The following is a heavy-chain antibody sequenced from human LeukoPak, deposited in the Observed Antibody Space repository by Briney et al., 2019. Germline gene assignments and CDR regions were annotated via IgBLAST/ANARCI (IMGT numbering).Heavy chain of an antibody. V-gene: IGHV3-11*04. CDR1: GFTFSNAW. CDR3: GYLSLTRIGGV. CDR2: ISSSGSTI. D-gene: IGHD2-2*01. J-gene: IGHJ6*04. Sequence: GGSLRLSCAASGFTFSNAWMSWVRQAPGKGLEWVSYISSSGSTIYYADSVKGRFTISRDNAKNSLYLQMNSMRAEDTAVYYCGYLSLTRIGGVWGKGTTVTISS.